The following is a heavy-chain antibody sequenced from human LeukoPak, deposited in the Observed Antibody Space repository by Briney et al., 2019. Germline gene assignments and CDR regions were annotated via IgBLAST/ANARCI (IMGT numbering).Heavy chain of an antibody. CDR2: INLDGSEI. CDR1: GFSFSSYE. CDR3: VRDRGYSTFDY. J-gene: IGHJ4*02. V-gene: IGHV3-7*03. Sequence: GGSQRLSCAASGFSFSSYEMNWVRQAPGKGLEWVANINLDGSEINYLDSLTGRLTISRDNAKDSLYLQMNGLRAEDTAVYFCVRDRGYSTFDYWGQGTLVIVSS. D-gene: IGHD3-22*01.